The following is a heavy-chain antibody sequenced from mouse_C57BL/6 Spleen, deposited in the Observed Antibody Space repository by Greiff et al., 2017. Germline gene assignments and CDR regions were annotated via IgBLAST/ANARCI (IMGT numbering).Heavy chain of an antibody. CDR1: GYTFTSYW. V-gene: IGHV1-69*01. Sequence: VQLQQPGAELVMPGASVKLSCKASGYTFTSYWMHWVKQRPGQGLEWIGEIDPSDSYTNYNQKFKGKSTLTVDKSSSTAYMQLSSLTSEDSAVYYCARWRDYDAGYYAMDYWGQGTSGTVSS. J-gene: IGHJ4*01. CDR3: ARWRDYDAGYYAMDY. D-gene: IGHD2-4*01. CDR2: IDPSDSYT.